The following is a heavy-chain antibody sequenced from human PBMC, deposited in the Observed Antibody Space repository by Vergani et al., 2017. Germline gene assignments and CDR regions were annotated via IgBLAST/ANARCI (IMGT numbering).Heavy chain of an antibody. Sequence: VQLVQSGAEVKKPGTTVKISCKVSGYTFTELSMHWVRQALGKGLEWMGGFDPEDGETIYAQKFQGRVTMTEDTSTDTAYMELSSLRSEDTAVYYCATEPPLSYDSSGYLDYWGQGTLVTVSS. D-gene: IGHD3-22*01. CDR2: FDPEDGET. J-gene: IGHJ4*02. CDR1: GYTFTELS. V-gene: IGHV1-24*01. CDR3: ATEPPLSYDSSGYLDY.